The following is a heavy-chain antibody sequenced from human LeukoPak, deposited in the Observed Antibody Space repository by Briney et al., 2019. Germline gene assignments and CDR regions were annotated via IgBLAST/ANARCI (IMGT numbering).Heavy chain of an antibody. Sequence: SGTLSLTCAVSGGSILTTNWWSWVRQTPGKGLEWIGEVHLSGASNYNPSLKSRVSMSIDKSKNQLSLKLTSVTAADTAMYYCARESGAFSPFGFWGQGTLVTVSS. D-gene: IGHD1-26*01. V-gene: IGHV4-4*02. CDR1: GGSILTTNW. CDR2: VHLSGAS. CDR3: ARESGAFSPFGF. J-gene: IGHJ4*02.